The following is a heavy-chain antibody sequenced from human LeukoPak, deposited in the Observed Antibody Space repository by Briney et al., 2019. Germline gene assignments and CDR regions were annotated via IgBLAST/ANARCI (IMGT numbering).Heavy chain of an antibody. D-gene: IGHD3-10*01. CDR1: AYSISSGYY. CDR2: MYHSGST. V-gene: IGHV4-38-2*02. CDR3: ASWPRIWFGELPFDY. J-gene: IGHJ4*02. Sequence: SETLSLTCTVSAYSISSGYYWCWSRQSPGKGLEGIWSMYHSGSTYYTPSLKSRVTISVDASKNQFSLKLSSVTAADTAVYYCASWPRIWFGELPFDYWGQGTLVTVSS.